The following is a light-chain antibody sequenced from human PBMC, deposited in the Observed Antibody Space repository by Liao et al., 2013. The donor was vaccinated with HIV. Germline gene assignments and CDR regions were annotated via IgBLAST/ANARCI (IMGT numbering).Light chain of an antibody. V-gene: IGLV3-1*01. J-gene: IGLJ1*01. CDR2: QDT. CDR1: KLGDKY. CDR3: QAWDSSTGLYV. Sequence: SYEVTQPPSVSVSPGQTASITCSGDKLGDKYACWYQQKPGQAPVLVIYQDTKRPSGIPERFSGSNSGNTATLTISGTQGMDEADYYCQAWDSSTGLYVFATGTKVTVL.